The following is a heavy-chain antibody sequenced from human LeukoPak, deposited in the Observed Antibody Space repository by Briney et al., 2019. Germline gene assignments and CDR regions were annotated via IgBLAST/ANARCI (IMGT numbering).Heavy chain of an antibody. CDR1: GYTFTNYY. J-gene: IGHJ3*02. CDR2: INPNSGGT. V-gene: IGHV1-2*02. D-gene: IGHD6-19*01. Sequence: ASVKVSCKASGYTFTNYYMHWVRQAPGQGLEWMGWINPNSGGTNYAQKFQGRVTMTRDTSISTAYMELSRLRSDDTAVYYCARDRGSSGWYGRTFDIWGQGTMVTVSS. CDR3: ARDRGSSGWYGRTFDI.